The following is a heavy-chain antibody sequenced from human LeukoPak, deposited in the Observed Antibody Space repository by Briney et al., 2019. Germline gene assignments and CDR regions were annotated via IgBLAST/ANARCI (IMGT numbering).Heavy chain of an antibody. J-gene: IGHJ4*02. CDR1: GFTFDDYA. D-gene: IGHD4-17*01. Sequence: GRSLRLSCAASGFTFDDYAMHWVRQAPGKGLEWVSGISWNSGSIGYADSVKGRFTISRDNAKNSLYLQMNSLRAEDTALYYCAKDGSPTVTTPYYFDYWGQGTLVTVSS. CDR3: AKDGSPTVTTPYYFDY. CDR2: ISWNSGSI. V-gene: IGHV3-9*01.